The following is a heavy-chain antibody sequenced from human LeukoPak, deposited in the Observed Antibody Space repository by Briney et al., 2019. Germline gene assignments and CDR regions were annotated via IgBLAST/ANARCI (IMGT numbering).Heavy chain of an antibody. V-gene: IGHV4-61*02. Sequence: PSQTLSLTCTVSGGSISSGSYYWSWIRQPAGKGLEWIGRIYTSGSTNYNPSLKSRVTISVDTSKNQFSLKLSSVTAADTAVYYCARERGHCSGGSCPGEWFDPWGQGTLVTVSS. J-gene: IGHJ5*02. CDR3: ARERGHCSGGSCPGEWFDP. CDR1: GGSISSGSYY. D-gene: IGHD2-15*01. CDR2: IYTSGST.